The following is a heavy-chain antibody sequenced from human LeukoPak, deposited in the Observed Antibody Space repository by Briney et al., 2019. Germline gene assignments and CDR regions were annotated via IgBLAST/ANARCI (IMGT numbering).Heavy chain of an antibody. D-gene: IGHD1-14*01. V-gene: IGHV3-74*01. CDR1: GFSFSAYW. Sequence: GGSLRLSCAASGFSFSAYWMHWVRQAPGKGLVWVSRINSDGSSTYYADSVKGRFTISRDNSKNTLYLQMNSLRAEDTAVYYCAKVGDNLGGSDYYYYYYMDVWGKGTTVTVSS. J-gene: IGHJ6*03. CDR3: AKVGDNLGGSDYYYYYYMDV. CDR2: INSDGSST.